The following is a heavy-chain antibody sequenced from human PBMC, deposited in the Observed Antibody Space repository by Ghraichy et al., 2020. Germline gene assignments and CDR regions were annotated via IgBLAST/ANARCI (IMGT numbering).Heavy chain of an antibody. V-gene: IGHV3-23*01. Sequence: GALRLSCAASGFTFNNYAMSWVRQIPGKGLEWVSGISGSGGSTYYADSVKGRSSISRDNSKNTLYLQMNRLRLEDTAIYYCAKYSTSSGYTESFDYWGQGTLVTVSS. CDR2: ISGSGGST. CDR1: GFTFNNYA. CDR3: AKYSTSSGYTESFDY. J-gene: IGHJ4*02. D-gene: IGHD2-2*02.